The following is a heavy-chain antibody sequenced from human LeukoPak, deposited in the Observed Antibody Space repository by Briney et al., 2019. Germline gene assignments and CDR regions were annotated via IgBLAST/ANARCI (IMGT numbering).Heavy chain of an antibody. D-gene: IGHD1-26*01. CDR1: GYSISSGYY. J-gene: IGHJ4*02. CDR2: IYHSGST. CDR3: ARGGAHDY. V-gene: IGHV4-38-2*02. Sequence: PSETLSLTCTVSGYSISSGYYWGWIRQPPGKGLEWIGSIYHSGSTYYNPSLKSRVTISVDTSKNQFSLKLSSVTAADTAVYYCARGGAHDYWGQGTLVTVSS.